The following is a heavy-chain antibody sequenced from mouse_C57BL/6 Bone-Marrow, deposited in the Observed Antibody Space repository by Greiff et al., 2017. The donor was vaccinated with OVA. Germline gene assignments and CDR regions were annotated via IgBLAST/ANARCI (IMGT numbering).Heavy chain of an antibody. Sequence: VMLVESGAELAKPGASVKLSCKASGYTFTSYWMHWVKQRPGQGLEWIGYINPSSGYTKYNQKFKDKATLTADKSSSTSYMQLSSLTYEDSAVYYCARGRDVEGFAYWGQGTLVTVSA. CDR3: ARGRDVEGFAY. CDR2: INPSSGYT. V-gene: IGHV1-7*01. CDR1: GYTFTSYW. J-gene: IGHJ3*01.